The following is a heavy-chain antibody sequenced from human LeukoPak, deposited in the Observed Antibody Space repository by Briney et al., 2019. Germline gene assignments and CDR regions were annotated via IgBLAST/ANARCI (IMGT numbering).Heavy chain of an antibody. Sequence: SETLSLTCAVYGGSFSGYYWSWIRQPPGKGLEWIGEINHSGSTNYNPSLKSRVTISVDTSKNQFSLKLSSVTAADMGVYYCARVVPAVNAIGDWGQGTLVTVSS. J-gene: IGHJ4*02. D-gene: IGHD2-2*01. V-gene: IGHV4-34*01. CDR2: INHSGST. CDR1: GGSFSGYY. CDR3: ARVVPAVNAIGD.